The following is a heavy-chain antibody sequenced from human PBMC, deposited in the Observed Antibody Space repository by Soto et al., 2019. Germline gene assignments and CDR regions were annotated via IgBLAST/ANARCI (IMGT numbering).Heavy chain of an antibody. Sequence: ASVKVSCKVSGYTLTELSMHWVRQAPGKGLEWMGGFDPEDGETIYEQKFQGRVTMTEDTSTDTAYMEMSSLRSEDTAVYSCAREGGVVVGATYHYYYGMDVWGQGTTVTVS. J-gene: IGHJ6*02. D-gene: IGHD1-26*01. CDR1: GYTLTELS. V-gene: IGHV1-24*01. CDR2: FDPEDGET. CDR3: AREGGVVVGATYHYYYGMDV.